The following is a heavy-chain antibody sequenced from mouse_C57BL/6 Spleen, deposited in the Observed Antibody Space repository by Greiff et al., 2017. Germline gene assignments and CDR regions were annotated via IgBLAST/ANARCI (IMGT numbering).Heavy chain of an antibody. CDR1: GYTFTEYT. D-gene: IGHD1-1*01. Sequence: QVQLQQSGAELVKPGASVKLSCKASGYTFTEYTIHWVKQRSGQGLEWIGWFYPGSGSIKYNEKFKDKATLTADKSSSTVYMELSRLTSEDSAVYFSARHERGYYGSSPWYFDVWGTGTTGTVSS. CDR2: FYPGSGSI. V-gene: IGHV1-62-2*01. J-gene: IGHJ1*03. CDR3: ARHERGYYGSSPWYFDV.